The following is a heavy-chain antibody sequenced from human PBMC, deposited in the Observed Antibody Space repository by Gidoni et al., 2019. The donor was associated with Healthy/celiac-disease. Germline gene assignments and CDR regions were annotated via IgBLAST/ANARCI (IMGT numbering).Heavy chain of an antibody. D-gene: IGHD6-13*01. V-gene: IGHV3-7*01. CDR2: IKQDGSEK. CDR1: GFPVSSYW. J-gene: IGHJ3*02. CDR3: AGSSISFNDAFDI. Sequence: EVQRVEAGGGLVQPGGSRRLYGEASGFPVSSYWMSWVRQAHGKGLEWVANIKQDGSEKYYVDSVKGRFTISSDNAKNSLYLQMNSLRAEDTAVYYCAGSSISFNDAFDIWGQGTMVTVSS.